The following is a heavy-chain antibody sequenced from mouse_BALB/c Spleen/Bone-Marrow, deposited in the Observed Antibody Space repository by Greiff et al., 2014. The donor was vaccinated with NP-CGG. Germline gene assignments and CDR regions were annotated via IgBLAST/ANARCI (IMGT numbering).Heavy chain of an antibody. CDR1: GFNIKDTY. CDR2: IDPANGNT. CDR3: APYYYGSSQFAY. D-gene: IGHD1-1*01. V-gene: IGHV14-3*02. J-gene: IGHJ3*01. Sequence: VQLKGSGAELVKPGASVKLSCTAFGFNIKDTYMHWVKQRPEQGLEWIGRIDPANGNTKYDPKFQGKATITADTSSNTAYLQLSSLTSEDTAVYYCAPYYYGSSQFAYWGQGTLVTVSA.